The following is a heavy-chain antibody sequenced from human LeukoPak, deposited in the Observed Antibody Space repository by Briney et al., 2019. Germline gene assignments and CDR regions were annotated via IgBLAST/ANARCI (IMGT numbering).Heavy chain of an antibody. D-gene: IGHD3-22*01. CDR3: AKDLGYYDSSGYYYL. Sequence: GGSLRLSCAASGFTFSSYAMSWVRQAPGKGLEWVSSLSGSGGNTYYADSVKGRFTISRDNSKNSLYLQMNSLRAEDTAVYYCAKDLGYYDSSGYYYLWGQGTLVTVSS. V-gene: IGHV3-23*01. CDR1: GFTFSSYA. CDR2: LSGSGGNT. J-gene: IGHJ5*02.